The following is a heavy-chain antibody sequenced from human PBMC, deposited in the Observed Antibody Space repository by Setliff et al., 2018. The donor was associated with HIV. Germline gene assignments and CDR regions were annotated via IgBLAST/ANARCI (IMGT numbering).Heavy chain of an antibody. CDR1: GYSFTNNW. V-gene: IGHV5-51*01. J-gene: IGHJ5*02. Sequence: PGESLKISCKGFGYSFTNNWIAWVRQMPGKGLEWMGIIYPADSDTTYNPSFQGQVTISADKSISTAYLQWSTLKASDTAMYYCARPLGRSSSQGWFDPWGQGTLVTVSS. D-gene: IGHD6-6*01. CDR3: ARPLGRSSSQGWFDP. CDR2: IYPADSDT.